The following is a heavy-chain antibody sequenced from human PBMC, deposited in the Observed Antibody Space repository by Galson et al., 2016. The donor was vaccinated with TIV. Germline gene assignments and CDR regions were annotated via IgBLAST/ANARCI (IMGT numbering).Heavy chain of an antibody. V-gene: IGHV1-2*02. CDR1: GGTFSSYS. J-gene: IGHJ3*01. CDR3: ARSDSYYKYALDV. D-gene: IGHD3-10*01. Sequence: LAKVSCKASGGTFSSYSINWVRQAPGQGLEWMGWINPKTGATTYAQEFQGRITMTRDTSASTVYMDLNRLQSDDTAVYYCARSDSYYKYALDVWGQGTTVTVSS. CDR2: INPKTGAT.